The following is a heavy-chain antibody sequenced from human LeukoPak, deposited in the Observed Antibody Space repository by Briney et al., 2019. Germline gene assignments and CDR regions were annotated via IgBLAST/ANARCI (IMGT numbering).Heavy chain of an antibody. CDR2: ISSSSSYI. CDR3: ARDGGMAVTPSFVDY. V-gene: IGHV3-21*01. D-gene: IGHD5-24*01. CDR1: GFTFSSYS. J-gene: IGHJ4*02. Sequence: GGSLRLSCAASGFTFSSYSMNWVRQAPGKGLEWVSFISSSSSYIYYADSVKGRFTISRDNAKNSLYLQMNSLRAEDTAVYYCARDGGMAVTPSFVDYWGQGTLVTVSS.